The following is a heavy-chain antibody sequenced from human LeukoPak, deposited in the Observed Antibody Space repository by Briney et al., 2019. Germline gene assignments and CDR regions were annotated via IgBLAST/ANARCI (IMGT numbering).Heavy chain of an antibody. CDR2: IYYSGST. CDR3: ARLYSSSSGTSLDY. Sequence: SETLSLTCTVSGGSISSYYWSWIRQPPGKGLEWIGYIYYSGSTNYNSSLKSRVTISVDTSKNQFSLKLSSVTAADTAVYYCARLYSSSSGTSLDYWGQGTLVTVSS. J-gene: IGHJ4*02. CDR1: GGSISSYY. V-gene: IGHV4-59*01. D-gene: IGHD6-6*01.